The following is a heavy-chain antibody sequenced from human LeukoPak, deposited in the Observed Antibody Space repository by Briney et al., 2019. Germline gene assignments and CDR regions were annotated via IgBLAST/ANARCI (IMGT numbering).Heavy chain of an antibody. Sequence: ASVKVSCKASGYTFTSYGISWVRQAPGQGLEWMGWISAYNGNTNYAQKLQGRVTMTTDTSTSTAYMELRSLRSDDTAVYYCARDVLRVTALRFDPWGQGTLVTVSS. D-gene: IGHD1-14*01. CDR3: ARDVLRVTALRFDP. J-gene: IGHJ5*02. CDR1: GYTFTSYG. CDR2: ISAYNGNT. V-gene: IGHV1-18*01.